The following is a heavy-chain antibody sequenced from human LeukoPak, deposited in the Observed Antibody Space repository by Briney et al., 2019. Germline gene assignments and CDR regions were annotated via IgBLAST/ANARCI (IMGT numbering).Heavy chain of an antibody. CDR2: MNPNSGNT. V-gene: IGHV1-8*02. CDR1: GGTFSSYA. D-gene: IGHD1-26*01. J-gene: IGHJ4*02. Sequence: ASVKVSCKASGGTFSSYAISWVRQAPGQGLEWMGWMNPNSGNTGYAQKFQGRVTMTRNTSISTAYMELSSLRSEDTAVYYCARAVVGATTVFDYWGQGTLVTVSS. CDR3: ARAVVGATTVFDY.